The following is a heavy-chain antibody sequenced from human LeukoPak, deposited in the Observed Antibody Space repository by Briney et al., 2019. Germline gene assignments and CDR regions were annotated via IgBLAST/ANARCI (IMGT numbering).Heavy chain of an antibody. V-gene: IGHV1-2*02. D-gene: IGHD3-10*01. J-gene: IGHJ4*02. Sequence: ASVKVSCKASGYTFTGYYMHWVRQAPGQGLEWMGWINPNSGGTNYAQKFQGRVTMTRDTSISTAYMELSRLRSDDTAVYYCARDFSEWFGEALFDYWGQGTLVTVSS. CDR1: GYTFTGYY. CDR3: ARDFSEWFGEALFDY. CDR2: INPNSGGT.